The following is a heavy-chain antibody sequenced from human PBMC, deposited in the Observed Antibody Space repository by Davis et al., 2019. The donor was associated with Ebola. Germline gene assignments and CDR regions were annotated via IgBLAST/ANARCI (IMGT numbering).Heavy chain of an antibody. Sequence: GESLKISCAASRFSFSSYAMSWVRQAPGKGLEWVSAIGGSGYSTYFADSVKGRFTISRDDSKNTLYLQMNSLRAEDTAVYYCARSNWNFPCWFDPWGQGTLDTVSS. CDR2: IGGSGYST. CDR1: RFSFSSYA. V-gene: IGHV3-23*01. CDR3: ARSNWNFPCWFDP. J-gene: IGHJ5*02. D-gene: IGHD1-7*01.